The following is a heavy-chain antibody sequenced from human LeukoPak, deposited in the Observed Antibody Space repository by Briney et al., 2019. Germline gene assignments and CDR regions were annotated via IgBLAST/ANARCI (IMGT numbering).Heavy chain of an antibody. D-gene: IGHD3/OR15-3a*01. CDR3: ARQTGSGLFTLP. J-gene: IGHJ4*02. V-gene: IGHV4-39*01. CDR2: IYYTGNT. Sequence: PSETLSLTCTVSGVSISSSNSYWGWIRQPPGKGLEWIGSIYYTGNTYYNASLKSRVAISIDTSKNQISLRLTSVTATDTAMYYCARQTGSGLFTLPGGQGTLVTVSS. CDR1: GVSISSSNSY.